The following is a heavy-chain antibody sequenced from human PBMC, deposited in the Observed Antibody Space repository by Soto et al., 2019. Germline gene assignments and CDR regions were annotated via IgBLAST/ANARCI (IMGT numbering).Heavy chain of an antibody. D-gene: IGHD3-22*01. J-gene: IGHJ6*02. Sequence: GGSLRLSCAASGFTFSSYSMNWVRRAPGKGLEWVSAISGSGGSTYYAGSVKGRFTISRDNSKNTLYLQMNSLRAEDTAVYYCAKFFLSYDSSGWDVWGQGTTVTVSS. CDR2: ISGSGGST. V-gene: IGHV3-23*01. CDR1: GFTFSSYS. CDR3: AKFFLSYDSSGWDV.